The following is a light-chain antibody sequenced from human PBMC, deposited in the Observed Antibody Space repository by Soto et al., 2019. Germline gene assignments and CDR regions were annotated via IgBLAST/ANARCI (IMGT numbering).Light chain of an antibody. J-gene: IGKJ4*01. CDR2: GAS. Sequence: GVTQSAAALSVSTGERATLSCRASQSVSSDLAWYQHKPGQAPRLLIYGASTRATGIPARFSGSGSGTEFALTISSLQSEDFAVYYCPQYHDRPLTFAGGSMVDIK. CDR1: QSVSSD. CDR3: PQYHDRPLT. V-gene: IGKV3-15*01.